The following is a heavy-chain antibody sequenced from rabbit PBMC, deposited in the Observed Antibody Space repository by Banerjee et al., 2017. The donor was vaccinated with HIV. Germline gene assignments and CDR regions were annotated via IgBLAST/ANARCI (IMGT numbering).Heavy chain of an antibody. Sequence: QSLEESGGDLVKPGASLTLTCTASGFSFSSSYYMCWVRQAPGKGLEWIACIYAGSSGSTYSATWAKGRFTISKTSSTTVTLQMTSLTVADTATYFCARDTGSSFSSYGMDLWGPGTLVTVS. D-gene: IGHD8-1*01. V-gene: IGHV1S40*01. J-gene: IGHJ6*01. CDR3: ARDTGSSFSSYGMDL. CDR2: IYAGSSGST. CDR1: GFSFSSSYY.